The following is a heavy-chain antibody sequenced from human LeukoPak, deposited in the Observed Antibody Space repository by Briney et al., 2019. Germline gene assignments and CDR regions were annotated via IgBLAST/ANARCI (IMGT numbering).Heavy chain of an antibody. Sequence: GGSLRLSCAASGFTFSSYAMSWVRQAPGNGLEWVASISGSGHNTHYTDSVKGRFTISRDNSKNTLYLQMSSLRAEDTAVYYCAKDLGTYYYDSSGYYGYWGQGTLVTVSS. J-gene: IGHJ4*02. CDR3: AKDLGTYYYDSSGYYGY. CDR1: GFTFSSYA. D-gene: IGHD3-22*01. V-gene: IGHV3-23*01. CDR2: ISGSGHNT.